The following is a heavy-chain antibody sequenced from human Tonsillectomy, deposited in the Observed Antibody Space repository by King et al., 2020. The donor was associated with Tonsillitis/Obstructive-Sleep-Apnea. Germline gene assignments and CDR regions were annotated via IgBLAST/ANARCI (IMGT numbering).Heavy chain of an antibody. V-gene: IGHV3-30*18. J-gene: IGHJ6*02. CDR1: GFTFSSYG. CDR2: ISYDGSNK. D-gene: IGHD5-12*01. CDR3: AKDLDAAISVGMDV. Sequence: VQLVESGGGVVQPGRSLRLSCAASGFTFSSYGMHWVRQAPGKGLEWVAVISYDGSNKHYADSVKGRFTISRDNSKNTLYLQMNSLRAEDTAVYYCAKDLDAAISVGMDVWGQGTTVTVSS.